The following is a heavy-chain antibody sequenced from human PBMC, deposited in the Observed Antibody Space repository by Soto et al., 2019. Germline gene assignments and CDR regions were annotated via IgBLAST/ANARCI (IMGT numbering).Heavy chain of an antibody. J-gene: IGHJ6*02. CDR1: GYTFTSYY. V-gene: IGHV1-46*01. CDR2: FKPTGDTA. Sequence: QVQLVQSGAEVKKPGASVKASCKASGYTFTSYYIHWVRQAPGQGLEWMGIFKPTGDTASYAQKLQGRVTMTRDTSTGTAYMELGSLRSEDTAVYYCARGGRIVDTGIGYYYYHAMDVWGQGTTVTVS. D-gene: IGHD5-18*01. CDR3: ARGGRIVDTGIGYYYYHAMDV.